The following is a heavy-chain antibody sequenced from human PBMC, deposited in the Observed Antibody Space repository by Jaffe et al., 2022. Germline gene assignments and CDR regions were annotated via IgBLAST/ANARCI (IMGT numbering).Heavy chain of an antibody. Sequence: EVQLLESGGGLVQPGGSLRLSCAASGFTFSSYAMSWVRQAPGKGLEWVSAISGSGGSTYYADSVKGRFTISRDNSKNTLYLQMNSLRAEDTAVYYCAKQYSGYEIGLAAFDIWGQGTMVTVSS. CDR2: ISGSGGST. J-gene: IGHJ3*02. CDR3: AKQYSGYEIGLAAFDI. D-gene: IGHD5-12*01. CDR1: GFTFSSYA. V-gene: IGHV3-23*01.